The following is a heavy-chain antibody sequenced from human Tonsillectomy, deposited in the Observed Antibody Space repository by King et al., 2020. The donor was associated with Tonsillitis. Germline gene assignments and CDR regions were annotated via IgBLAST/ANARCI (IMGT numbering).Heavy chain of an antibody. CDR1: GGSISSSDHY. D-gene: IGHD1-26*01. CDR2: MYYSGTI. J-gene: IGHJ4*02. CDR3: ARSVSGSFDY. Sequence: LQLQESGPGVVKPSETLSLTCTVSGGSISSSDHYWAWIRQPPGKGLEWIGYMYYSGTIFYNPSLKSLVTISGGTSANRFSLKLSSGTAADTAVYFCARSVSGSFDYWGQGALVTVSS. V-gene: IGHV4-39*01.